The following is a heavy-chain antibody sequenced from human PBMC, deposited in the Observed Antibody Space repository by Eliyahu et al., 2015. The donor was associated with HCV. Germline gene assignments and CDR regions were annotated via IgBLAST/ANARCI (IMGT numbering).Heavy chain of an antibody. D-gene: IGHD3-10*02. CDR3: AGGLFEFDH. Sequence: EVQLVESGGGLIQPGGSLRLXCXAXGLTVSRXYMSWVRQAPGKGXECVSVVHRDGTTFYADSVKGRFIISRDNSRSTLDLLMKNLRGEDTALYYCAGGLFEFDHWGQGTQVTVSS. J-gene: IGHJ4*02. CDR2: VHRDGTT. CDR1: GLTVSRXY. V-gene: IGHV3-53*01.